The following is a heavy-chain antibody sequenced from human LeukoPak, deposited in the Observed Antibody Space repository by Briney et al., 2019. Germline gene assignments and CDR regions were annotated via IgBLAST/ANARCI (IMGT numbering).Heavy chain of an antibody. J-gene: IGHJ5*02. V-gene: IGHV4-34*01. CDR1: GGSFSGYY. CDR2: IYYSGST. Sequence: SETLSLTCAVYGGSFSGYYWSWIRQPPGKGLEWIGSIYYSGSTYYNPSLKSRVTISVDASKNQFSLKLSSVTAADTAVYYCARERHYGSGREGFNWFDPWGQGTLVTVSS. D-gene: IGHD3-10*01. CDR3: ARERHYGSGREGFNWFDP.